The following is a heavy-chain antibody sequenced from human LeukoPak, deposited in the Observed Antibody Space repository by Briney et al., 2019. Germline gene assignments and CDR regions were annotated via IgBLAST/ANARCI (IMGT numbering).Heavy chain of an antibody. J-gene: IGHJ4*02. CDR1: GFTFSMYW. CDR3: VRSRGGNYYFDY. V-gene: IGHV3-74*01. D-gene: IGHD1-26*01. CDR2: INSDGTSI. Sequence: GGSLRLSCAASGFTFSMYWMHWVRQDPGKGSVWVSRINSDGTSISYADSVKGRFTISRDNAKNTLYLQMNSLRAEDTTVYYCVRSRGGNYYFDYWGQGTLVAVSS.